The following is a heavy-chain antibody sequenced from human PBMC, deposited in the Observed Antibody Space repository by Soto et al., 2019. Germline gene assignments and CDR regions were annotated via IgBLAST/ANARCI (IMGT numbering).Heavy chain of an antibody. D-gene: IGHD6-13*01. CDR2: INPNSGGT. CDR1: GYTFTGYY. Sequence: ASVKVSCKASGYTFTGYYMHWVRQAPGQGLEWMGWINPNSGGTNYAQKFQGRVTMTRDTSISTAYMELSRLRSDDTAVYYCAGGIAAAGRSRDYYYYYGMDVWAKGPRSPSP. J-gene: IGHJ6*02. CDR3: AGGIAAAGRSRDYYYYYGMDV. V-gene: IGHV1-2*02.